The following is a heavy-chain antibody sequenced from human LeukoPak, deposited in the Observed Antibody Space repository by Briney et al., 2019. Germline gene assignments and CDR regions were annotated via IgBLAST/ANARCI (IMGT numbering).Heavy chain of an antibody. CDR3: ARDLIETYCGGDCHPTLFDY. V-gene: IGHV1-18*01. CDR2: ISAYNGNT. J-gene: IGHJ4*02. Sequence: ASVKVSCKASGYTFTSYGISWVRQAPGQGLEWMGWISAYNGNTNYAQKLQGRVTMTTDTSTSTAYMELRSLRSDDTAVYYCARDLIETYCGGDCHPTLFDYWGRGTLVTVSS. CDR1: GYTFTSYG. D-gene: IGHD2-21*02.